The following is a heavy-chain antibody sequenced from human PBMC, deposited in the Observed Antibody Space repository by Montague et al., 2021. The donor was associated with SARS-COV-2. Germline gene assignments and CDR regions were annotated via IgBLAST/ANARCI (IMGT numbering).Heavy chain of an antibody. D-gene: IGHD3-16*02. V-gene: IGHV3-7*01. Sequence: SLRLSCAASGFTFSSYWMSWVRQAPGKGLEWVANIKQDGSEKYYVDSVKGRFTISRDNAKNSLYLQMNSLRAEDTAVYYCARGKYDYVWGSYRYGFDYWGQGTLDTVSS. J-gene: IGHJ4*02. CDR2: IKQDGSEK. CDR1: GFTFSSYW. CDR3: ARGKYDYVWGSYRYGFDY.